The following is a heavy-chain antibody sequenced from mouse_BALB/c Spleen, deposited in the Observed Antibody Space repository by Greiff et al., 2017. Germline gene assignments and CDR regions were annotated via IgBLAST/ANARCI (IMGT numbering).Heavy chain of an antibody. Sequence: VQLQQPGAELVKPGASVKLSCKASGYTFTSYWMHWVKQRPGQGLEWIGEINPSNGRTNYNEKFKSKATLTVDKSSSTAYMQLSSLTSEDSAVYYCARGGGYGNQYAMDYWGQGTSVTVSS. V-gene: IGHV1S81*02. CDR2: INPSNGRT. J-gene: IGHJ4*01. D-gene: IGHD2-1*01. CDR3: ARGGGYGNQYAMDY. CDR1: GYTFTSYW.